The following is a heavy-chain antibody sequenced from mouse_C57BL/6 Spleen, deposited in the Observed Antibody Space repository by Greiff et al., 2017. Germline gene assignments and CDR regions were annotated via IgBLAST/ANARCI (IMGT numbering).Heavy chain of an antibody. CDR1: GYTFTSYW. CDR2: IDPSDSYT. D-gene: IGHD1-1*02. Sequence: QVQLQQPGAELVMPGASVKLSCKASGYTFTSYWMHWVKQRPGQGLEWIGEIDPSDSYTNYNQTFKGKSTLTIDKSSSTAYMQLSSLTSEDSAVCYCARGDYFFAYWGQGTLVTVSA. V-gene: IGHV1-69*01. J-gene: IGHJ3*01. CDR3: ARGDYFFAY.